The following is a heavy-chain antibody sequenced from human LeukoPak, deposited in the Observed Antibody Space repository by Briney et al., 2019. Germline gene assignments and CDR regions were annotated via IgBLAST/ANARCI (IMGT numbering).Heavy chain of an antibody. CDR2: ISKDGSSK. CDR3: AKAAYCTSTSCHFSGYAQRPLDS. J-gene: IGHJ4*02. Sequence: GGSLRLSCVASGFTFNTYGMHWVRQAPGKGLEWVAGISKDGSSKDYADSVKGRFTSSRDNSKNTMYLQMNSLRVEDTAVYYCAKAAYCTSTSCHFSGYAQRPLDSWGQGTLVTVSS. CDR1: GFTFNTYG. D-gene: IGHD2-2*01. V-gene: IGHV3-30*18.